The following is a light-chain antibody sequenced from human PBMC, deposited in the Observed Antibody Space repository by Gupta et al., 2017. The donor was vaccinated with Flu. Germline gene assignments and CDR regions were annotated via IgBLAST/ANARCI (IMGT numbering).Light chain of an antibody. J-gene: IGLJ1*01. V-gene: IGLV1-40*01. CDR2: ANR. CDR1: SSNIGAGYD. Sequence: QSVLTQPPSVSGAPGPRVTISCTGSSSNIGAGYDVHWYQQLPGTAPKLLIYANRNRPSGVPDRFSGSKSGTSASLAITGLQAEDEADYYCQSYDSSLRGHYVFGTGTKVTVL. CDR3: QSYDSSLRGHYV.